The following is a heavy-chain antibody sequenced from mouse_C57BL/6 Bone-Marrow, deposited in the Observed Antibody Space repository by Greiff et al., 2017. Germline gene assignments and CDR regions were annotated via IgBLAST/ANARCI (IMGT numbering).Heavy chain of an antibody. Sequence: QVQLQQSGAELVKPGASVKLSCKASGYTFTSYWMHWVKQRPGRGLEWIGRIDPNSGGTKYNEKFKSKATLTGDKPSSTAYMQLRSLTAEDSAVYYCARSRWLPSWFAYWGQGTLVTVSA. D-gene: IGHD2-3*01. CDR1: GYTFTSYW. V-gene: IGHV1-72*01. CDR2: IDPNSGGT. J-gene: IGHJ3*01. CDR3: ARSRWLPSWFAY.